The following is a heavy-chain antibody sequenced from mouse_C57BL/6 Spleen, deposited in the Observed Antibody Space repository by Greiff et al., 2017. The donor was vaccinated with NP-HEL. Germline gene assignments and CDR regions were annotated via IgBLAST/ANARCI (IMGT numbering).Heavy chain of an antibody. Sequence: QVQLKQPGAELVMPGASVKLSCKASGYTFTSYWMHWVKQRPGQGLEWIGEIDPSDSYTNYNQKFKGKSTLTADKSSSTAYMQLSSLTSEDSAVYYCARGELWGAYWGQGTLVTVSA. J-gene: IGHJ3*01. CDR1: GYTFTSYW. D-gene: IGHD1-1*02. V-gene: IGHV1-69*01. CDR2: IDPSDSYT. CDR3: ARGELWGAY.